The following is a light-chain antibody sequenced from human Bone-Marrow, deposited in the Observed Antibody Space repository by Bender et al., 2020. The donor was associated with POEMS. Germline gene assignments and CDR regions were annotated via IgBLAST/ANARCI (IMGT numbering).Light chain of an antibody. Sequence: SYEVTQPPSVSVSPGQTASITCSGDDLGDKYVAWYQQKPGQSPVLVIYQDTKRPSGIPERFSGSNSGNTATLTISGTQGMDEADYYWQAGDTYFGIFGGGTKLTVL. CDR3: QAGDTYFGI. J-gene: IGLJ2*01. CDR1: DLGDKY. V-gene: IGLV3-1*01. CDR2: QDT.